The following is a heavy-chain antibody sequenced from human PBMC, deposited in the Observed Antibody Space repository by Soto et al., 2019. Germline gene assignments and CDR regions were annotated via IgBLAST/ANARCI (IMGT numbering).Heavy chain of an antibody. Sequence: QVQLVQSGAEVKKPGASVKVSCKASGYTFTSYAISWVRQAPGQGLEWMGWISAYNGNTNYAQKLQGRVTMTTDTSKSTAYMELRSLRSEDTAVYYCARVAIVVVPAAPYSWFDPWGQGTLVTVSS. V-gene: IGHV1-18*01. J-gene: IGHJ5*02. CDR1: GYTFTSYA. CDR2: ISAYNGNT. CDR3: ARVAIVVVPAAPYSWFDP. D-gene: IGHD2-2*01.